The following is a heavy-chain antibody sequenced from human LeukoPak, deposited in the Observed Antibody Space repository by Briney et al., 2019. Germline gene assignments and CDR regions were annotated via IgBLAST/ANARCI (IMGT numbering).Heavy chain of an antibody. V-gene: IGHV3-30*19. CDR2: ISYDGSNK. CDR1: GFTFSNYG. D-gene: IGHD6-6*01. CDR3: AREGYSSSFDY. Sequence: PEGSLRLSCAASGFTFSNYGMHWVRQAPGKGLEWVAVISYDGSNKYYADSVKGRFTISRDNSKNTLYLQMNSLRAEDTAVYYCAREGYSSSFDYWGQGTLVIVSS. J-gene: IGHJ4*02.